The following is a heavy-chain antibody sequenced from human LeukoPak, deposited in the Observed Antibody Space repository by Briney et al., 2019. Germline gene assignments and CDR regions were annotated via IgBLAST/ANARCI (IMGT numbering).Heavy chain of an antibody. J-gene: IGHJ4*02. CDR2: IRYDGSNK. V-gene: IGHV3-30*02. Sequence: PGGSLSPSCSASGFTFSSYGMHWVRQAPGKGLEWVAFIRYDGSNKYYADSVKGRFTISRDNSKNTLYLQMNSLRAEDTAVYYCAKGIVVVPAAIINWGQGTLVTVSS. CDR3: AKGIVVVPAAIIN. D-gene: IGHD2-2*01. CDR1: GFTFSSYG.